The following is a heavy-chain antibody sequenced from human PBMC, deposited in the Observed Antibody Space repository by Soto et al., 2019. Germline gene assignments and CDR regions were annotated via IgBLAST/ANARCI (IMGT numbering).Heavy chain of an antibody. V-gene: IGHV1-2*02. CDR3: AREVGGGRQYYFVS. D-gene: IGHD3-16*01. J-gene: IGHJ4*02. CDR1: GYTFTGYY. Sequence: QVHLVQSGAEVKKPGASVKVSCKASGYTFTGYYIHWVRQAPGQGLEWMGWTNPSNGGTNYAQKFQGRVTMTRDTSLSIGYMELTTLRSDDTAVFYCAREVGGGRQYYFVSWGLGTLVTVSS. CDR2: TNPSNGGT.